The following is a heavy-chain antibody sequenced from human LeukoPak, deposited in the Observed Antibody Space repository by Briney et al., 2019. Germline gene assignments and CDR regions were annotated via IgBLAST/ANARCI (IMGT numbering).Heavy chain of an antibody. CDR3: ASMAAVQDFDY. Sequence: ASVKVSCKASGYTFTSYGISWVRQAPGQGLEWMGWISAYNGNTNYAQKFQGRVTMTRDTSISTAYMELSRLRSDDTAVYYCASMAAVQDFDYWGQGTLVTVSS. D-gene: IGHD6-13*01. CDR2: ISAYNGNT. CDR1: GYTFTSYG. J-gene: IGHJ4*02. V-gene: IGHV1-18*01.